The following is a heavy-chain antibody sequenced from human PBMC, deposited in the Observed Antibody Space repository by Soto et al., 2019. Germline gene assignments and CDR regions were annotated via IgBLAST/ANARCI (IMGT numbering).Heavy chain of an antibody. CDR3: ARRSLYYYYMDV. CDR2: IYYSGST. J-gene: IGHJ6*03. V-gene: IGHV4-39*01. Sequence: SETLSLTCTVSGGSISSSSYYWGWIRQPPGKGLEWIGSIYYSGSTYYNPSLKSRVTISVDTSKNQFSLKLSSVTAADTAVYYCARRSLYYYYMDVWGKGTTVTVPS. CDR1: GGSISSSSYY.